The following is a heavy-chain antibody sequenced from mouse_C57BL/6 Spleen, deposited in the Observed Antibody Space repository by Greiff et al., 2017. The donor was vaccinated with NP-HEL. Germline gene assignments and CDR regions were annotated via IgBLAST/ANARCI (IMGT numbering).Heavy chain of an antibody. Sequence: VQLQQSGPGLVKPSQSLSLTCSVTGYSITSGYYWNWIRQFPGNKLEWMGYISYDGSNNYNPSLKNRISITRDTSKNQFFLKLNSVTTEYTATYDCAREAYYDYDGYAMDYWGQGTSVTVSS. CDR3: AREAYYDYDGYAMDY. V-gene: IGHV3-6*01. CDR1: GYSITSGYY. CDR2: ISYDGSN. J-gene: IGHJ4*01. D-gene: IGHD2-4*01.